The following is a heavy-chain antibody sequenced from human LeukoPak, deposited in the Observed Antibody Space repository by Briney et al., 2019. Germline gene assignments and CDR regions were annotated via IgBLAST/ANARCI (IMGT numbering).Heavy chain of an antibody. V-gene: IGHV3-48*03. J-gene: IGHJ4*02. D-gene: IGHD6-19*01. CDR1: GFTFSSYE. Sequence: GGSLRLSCAASGFTFSSYEMNWVRQAPGKGLELVSYISRSGSTRYYADSVKGRFTISRDDAKNSLYLQMNSLRAEDTAVYYCTRNGFSSGLDYWGQGTVVTVSS. CDR3: TRNGFSSGLDY. CDR2: ISRSGSTR.